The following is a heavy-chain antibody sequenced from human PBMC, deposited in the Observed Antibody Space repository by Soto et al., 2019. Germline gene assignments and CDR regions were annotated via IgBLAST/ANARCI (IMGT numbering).Heavy chain of an antibody. CDR3: ASYHYYDFWIGSRHYMDV. CDR1: GGSLSGYF. Sequence: QVHLEQWGAGLLKPSETLSLTCAVYGGSLSGYFWSWVRQPPGKGLEWIGEIKHSGSTNYNPSLKSRVTISVDTSKHQFSLRLSSMTAADSAIYYCASYHYYDFWIGSRHYMDVWGKGTTVTVSS. CDR2: IKHSGST. V-gene: IGHV4-34*01. D-gene: IGHD3-3*01. J-gene: IGHJ6*03.